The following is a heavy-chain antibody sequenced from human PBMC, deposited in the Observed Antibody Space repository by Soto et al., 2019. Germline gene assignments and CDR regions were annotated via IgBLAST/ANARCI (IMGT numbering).Heavy chain of an antibody. J-gene: IGHJ4*02. CDR3: ARDRRDGYYVDY. Sequence: QVQLRESGPGLVKPSETLSLTCIVSGGSVSGGDHYWSWIRQPPGKGLEWIGYSYNSVSTNYNPARRTRVTMSLDTSKNQFSLNLSSVTAADTAVYYCARDRRDGYYVDYWGQGTLVTVSS. CDR2: SYNSVST. V-gene: IGHV4-61*08. CDR1: GGSVSGGDHY. D-gene: IGHD3-22*01.